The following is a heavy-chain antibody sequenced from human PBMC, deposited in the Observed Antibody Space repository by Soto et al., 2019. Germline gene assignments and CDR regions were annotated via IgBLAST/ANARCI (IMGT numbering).Heavy chain of an antibody. V-gene: IGHV1-18*01. CDR1: GYTFYSHS. CDR3: ARCIQGDYYYGMDV. D-gene: IGHD5-18*01. Sequence: QAQLVQSGAEVRKPGASVKVSCKASGYTFYSHSISWVRQAPGQGLEWMGRINADYGNTQYAQKFRGRVTMTTDTSTTTVYMELTNLRSDDTAGYYCARCIQGDYYYGMDVWGQGTTVTVSS. J-gene: IGHJ6*02. CDR2: INADYGNT.